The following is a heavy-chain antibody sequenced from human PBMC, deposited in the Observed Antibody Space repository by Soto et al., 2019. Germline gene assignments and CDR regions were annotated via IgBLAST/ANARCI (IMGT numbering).Heavy chain of an antibody. V-gene: IGHV3-23*01. CDR1: GFTFSNYA. CDR3: AKGDIVVVPAAVTDY. Sequence: GGSLRLSCAASGFTFSNYAMSWVRQAPGKGLEWVSSISGRGGSAYYADSGKGRFTISRDNSKDTLYLQMNSLRVEDTAVYYYAKGDIVVVPAAVTDYWGQGTPVTVSS. CDR2: ISGRGGSA. D-gene: IGHD2-2*01. J-gene: IGHJ4*02.